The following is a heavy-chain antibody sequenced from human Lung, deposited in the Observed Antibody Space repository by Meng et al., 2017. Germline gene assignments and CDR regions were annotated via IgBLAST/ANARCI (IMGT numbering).Heavy chain of an antibody. CDR2: ISNSGGSA. D-gene: IGHD1-14*01. CDR1: GFTFRSYE. J-gene: IGHJ4*02. Sequence: GGSLRLSCVASGFTFRSYEMNWVRQAPGKGLEWVSYISNSGGSAYYADSVKGRFTISRDNTKNSLYLQMNSLSAEDTAVYYCARDPVGNGSSFDYWGQGTLVTVSS. CDR3: ARDPVGNGSSFDY. V-gene: IGHV3-48*03.